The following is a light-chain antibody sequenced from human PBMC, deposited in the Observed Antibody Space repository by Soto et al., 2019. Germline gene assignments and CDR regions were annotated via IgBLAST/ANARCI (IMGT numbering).Light chain of an antibody. CDR2: DVN. CDR3: CSYAGSYTWV. CDR1: SSDVGGYNY. J-gene: IGLJ3*02. V-gene: IGLV2-11*01. Sequence: QSVLTQPSSVSGSPGQSVTISCAGTSSDVGGYNYVSWYQQHPGKAPKLMIYDVNERPSGVPDRFSGSKSGNTASLTISGLQADDEADYYCCSYAGSYTWVFGGGTKLTVL.